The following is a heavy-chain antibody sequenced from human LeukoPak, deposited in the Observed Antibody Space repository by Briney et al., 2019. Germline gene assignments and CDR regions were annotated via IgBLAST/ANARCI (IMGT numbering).Heavy chain of an antibody. CDR2: MNPNSGNA. V-gene: IGHV1-8*01. CDR1: GYTFTSYD. CDR3: ARGTDSSSWYGNDDFDI. Sequence: ASVKVSCKASGYTFTSYDINWVRQATGQGLEWRGWMNPNSGNAGDAQKFQGRVTMTRNTSISTAYMELSSLRSEDTAVYYCARGTDSSSWYGNDDFDIWGQGTMVTVPS. J-gene: IGHJ3*02. D-gene: IGHD6-13*01.